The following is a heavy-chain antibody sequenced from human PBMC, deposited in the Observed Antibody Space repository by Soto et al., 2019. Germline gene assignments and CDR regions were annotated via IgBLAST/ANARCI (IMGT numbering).Heavy chain of an antibody. Sequence: GASVKVSCKASGYTFISYGINWVRQAPGQGLEWMGWISPYNGDTNYAQKLQGRVTMTTDTSTSTAYLEVRSLRSDDTAVYYCARDAKQRSYYFDYWGHGALVTVSS. CDR2: ISPYNGDT. V-gene: IGHV1-18*01. D-gene: IGHD1-1*01. J-gene: IGHJ4*01. CDR3: ARDAKQRSYYFDY. CDR1: GYTFISYG.